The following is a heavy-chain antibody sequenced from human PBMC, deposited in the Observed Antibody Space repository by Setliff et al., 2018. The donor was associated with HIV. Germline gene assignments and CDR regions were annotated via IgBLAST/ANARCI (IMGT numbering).Heavy chain of an antibody. J-gene: IGHJ2*01. V-gene: IGHV4-39*01. CDR2: IYYSGST. CDR3: ARPSTGGGYNYWYFDL. Sequence: SETQSLTCTVSGGSISSSSNYWGWIRQPPGKGLEWIGNIYYSGSTYYNPSLKSRVTISVDMSKNQFSLRLTSVTAADTAMYYCARPSTGGGYNYWYFDLWGRGTLVTVSS. D-gene: IGHD5-12*01. CDR1: GGSISSSSNY.